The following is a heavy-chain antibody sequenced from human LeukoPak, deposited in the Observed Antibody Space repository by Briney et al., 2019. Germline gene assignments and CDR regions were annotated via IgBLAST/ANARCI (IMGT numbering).Heavy chain of an antibody. D-gene: IGHD2-2*03. CDR2: IYTSGST. J-gene: IGHJ2*01. V-gene: IGHV4-4*07. CDR1: GGSISSYY. CDR3: ARDLDIVVVPAAPHYWYFDP. Sequence: PSETLSLTCTVSGGSISSYYWSWIRQPAGKGLEWIGRIYTSGSTNYNPSLKSRVTMSVDTSKNQFSLKLSSVTAADTAVYYCARDLDIVVVPAAPHYWYFDPWGRGTLVTVSS.